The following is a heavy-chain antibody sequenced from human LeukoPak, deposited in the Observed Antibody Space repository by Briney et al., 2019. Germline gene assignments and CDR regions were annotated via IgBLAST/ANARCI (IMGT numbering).Heavy chain of an antibody. J-gene: IGHJ4*02. CDR3: ARGRGINSSSWYLDY. CDR2: IYSGGST. CDR1: GFTFSSYA. Sequence: GGSLRLSCAASGFTFSSYAMSWVRQAPGKGLEWVSVIYSGGSTYYADSVKGRFTISRDNSKNTLYLQMNSLRAEDTAVYYCARGRGINSSSWYLDYWGQGTLVTVSS. V-gene: IGHV3-53*01. D-gene: IGHD6-13*01.